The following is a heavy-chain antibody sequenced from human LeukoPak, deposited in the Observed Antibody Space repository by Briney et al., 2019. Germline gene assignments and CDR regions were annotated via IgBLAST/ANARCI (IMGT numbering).Heavy chain of an antibody. V-gene: IGHV4-4*02. CDR2: IYHSGNT. J-gene: IGHJ6*03. D-gene: IGHD3-22*01. CDR3: ARSYDSSGYVYYYYYMDV. CDR1: GGSISSSNW. Sequence: SGTLSLTCAVSGGSISSSNWWSWVRQPPGKGLEWIGEIYHSGNTNYNPSLKSRVTILEDKSKNQFSLKLSSVTAADTAVYYCARSYDSSGYVYYYYYMDVWGKGTTVTVSS.